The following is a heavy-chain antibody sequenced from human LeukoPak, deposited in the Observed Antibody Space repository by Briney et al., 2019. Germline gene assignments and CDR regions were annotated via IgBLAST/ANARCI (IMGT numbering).Heavy chain of an antibody. CDR3: TREGVADNAFDI. V-gene: IGHV3-49*04. CDR2: IRSKAYGGTT. Sequence: GGSLRLSCTASGFTFGDYAMSWVRQAPGKGLGWVGFIRSKAYGGTTEYAASVKGRFTISRDDSKSIAYLQMNSLKTEDTAVYYCTREGVADNAFDIWGQGTMVTVSS. D-gene: IGHD6-19*01. CDR1: GFTFGDYA. J-gene: IGHJ3*02.